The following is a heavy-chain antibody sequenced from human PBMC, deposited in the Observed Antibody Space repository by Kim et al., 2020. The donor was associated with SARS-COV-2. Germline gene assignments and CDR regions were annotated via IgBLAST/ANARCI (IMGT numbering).Heavy chain of an antibody. CDR2: IYYSGST. Sequence: SETLSLTCTVSGGSISSGGYYWSWIRQHPGKGLEWIGYIYYSGSTYYNPSLKSRVTISVDTSKNQFSLKLSSVTAADTAVYYCARGEGDLSPTILPDYYFDYWGQGTLVTVSS. J-gene: IGHJ4*02. CDR3: ARGEGDLSPTILPDYYFDY. D-gene: IGHD1-1*01. V-gene: IGHV4-31*03. CDR1: GGSISSGGYY.